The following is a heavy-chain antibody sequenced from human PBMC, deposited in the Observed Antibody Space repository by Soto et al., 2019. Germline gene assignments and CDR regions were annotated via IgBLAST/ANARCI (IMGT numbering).Heavy chain of an antibody. J-gene: IGHJ4*02. CDR3: ARTMYCRGGSCYFGGFDY. Sequence: SETLSLTCTVSGGSVSSDSYYWSWIRQPPGKGLEWIAYIYYTGSTNYNPSLKSRVTISADTSKNQFSLKLTSVTAADTAVYYCARTMYCRGGSCYFGGFDYWGQGXLVTVYS. CDR1: GGSVSSDSYY. D-gene: IGHD2-15*01. V-gene: IGHV4-61*01. CDR2: IYYTGST.